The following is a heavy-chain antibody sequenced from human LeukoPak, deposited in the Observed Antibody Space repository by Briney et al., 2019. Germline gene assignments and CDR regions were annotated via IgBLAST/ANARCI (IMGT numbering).Heavy chain of an antibody. D-gene: IGHD3-10*01. CDR2: IRADTGDI. V-gene: IGHV3-21*05. J-gene: IGHJ4*02. CDR1: GFTFNTYP. CDR3: ARRSPGGFFDY. Sequence: GGSLRLSCEASGFTFNTYPMNWVRQAPGKGLEWISNIRADTGDIYYADSVRGRFTISRDNAKNSLYLQMNSLRAEDTAVYYCARRSPGGFFDYWGQGTLVTVSS.